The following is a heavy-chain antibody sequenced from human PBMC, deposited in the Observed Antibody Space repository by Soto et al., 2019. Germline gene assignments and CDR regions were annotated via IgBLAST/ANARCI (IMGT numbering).Heavy chain of an antibody. J-gene: IGHJ6*02. CDR1: GFTFSSYA. Sequence: GGSLRLSCAASGFTFSSYAMSWVRQAPGKGLEWVSAISGSGGSTYYADSVKGRFTISRDNSKNTLYLQMNSLRAEDTAVYYCAKEPVSSRSAHQDPMYVWGQGTTVTVSS. D-gene: IGHD6-6*01. CDR3: AKEPVSSRSAHQDPMYV. CDR2: ISGSGGST. V-gene: IGHV3-23*01.